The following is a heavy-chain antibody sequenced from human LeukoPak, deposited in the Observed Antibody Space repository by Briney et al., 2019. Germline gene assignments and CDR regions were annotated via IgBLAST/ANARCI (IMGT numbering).Heavy chain of an antibody. V-gene: IGHV1-69*04. CDR2: IIPILGIA. D-gene: IGHD2-2*02. J-gene: IGHJ4*02. CDR1: GGTFSSYT. Sequence: RASVKVSCKASGGTFSSYTISWVRQAPGQGLEWMGRIIPILGIANYAQKFQGRVTITADKSTSTAYMELSSLRSEDTAVYYCARDPPGFVVVSAAIELSVDYWGQGTLVTVSS. CDR3: ARDPPGFVVVSAAIELSVDY.